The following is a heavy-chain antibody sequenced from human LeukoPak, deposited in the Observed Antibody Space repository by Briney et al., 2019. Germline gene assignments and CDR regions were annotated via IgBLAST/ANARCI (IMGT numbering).Heavy chain of an antibody. V-gene: IGHV4-31*03. Sequence: SQTLSLTCTVSGGSISSGGYYWSWIRQHPGKGLEWIGYIYYSASTYYNPSLKSRVTISVETSKNQFSLKLSSVTAADTAVYYCARGGGYNSLFDYWGQGTLVTVSS. CDR3: ARGGGYNSLFDY. J-gene: IGHJ4*02. D-gene: IGHD5-24*01. CDR1: GGSISSGGYY. CDR2: IYYSAST.